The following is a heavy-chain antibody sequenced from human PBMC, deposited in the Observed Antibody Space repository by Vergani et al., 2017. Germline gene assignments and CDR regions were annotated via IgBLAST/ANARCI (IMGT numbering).Heavy chain of an antibody. CDR3: SLVTGP. CDR2: IRRKANSYAT. V-gene: IGHV3-73*01. CDR1: GFTFSGSA. J-gene: IGHJ5*02. D-gene: IGHD3-16*01. Sequence: EVQLVESGGGLVQPGGSLKLPCAASGFTFSGSAMHWGREASGKGLEWVGRIRRKANSYATAYAASVKGRFTISRDDSKNTAYLQMNSLKTDDTAVYYCSLVTGPWGQGTLVTVSS.